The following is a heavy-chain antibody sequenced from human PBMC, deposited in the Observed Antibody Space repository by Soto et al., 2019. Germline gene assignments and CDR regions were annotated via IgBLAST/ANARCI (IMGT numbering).Heavy chain of an antibody. Sequence: SVKVSCKASGGSFSSYTISWVRQAPGQGLEWMGRIIPILGIATYAQKFQGRVTITADKSTSTAYMELSSLRSEDTAVYYCARRQKEYCSSTSCYGYPYNYYYMDVWGKGTTVTV. CDR1: GGSFSSYT. CDR3: ARRQKEYCSSTSCYGYPYNYYYMDV. D-gene: IGHD2-2*01. V-gene: IGHV1-69*02. CDR2: IIPILGIA. J-gene: IGHJ6*03.